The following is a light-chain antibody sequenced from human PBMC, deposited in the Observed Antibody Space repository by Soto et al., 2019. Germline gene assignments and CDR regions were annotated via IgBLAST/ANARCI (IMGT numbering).Light chain of an antibody. J-gene: IGLJ3*02. V-gene: IGLV2-8*01. CDR3: SSHGASGV. Sequence: QSALTQPPSASGSPGQSVAISCSGTSGDVGGYNYVSWYQQHPGKAPKLIIYEVNKRPSGVPDRFSGSKSGNTASLTVSGLQAEDEADYYCSSHGASGVFGGGTKLTVL. CDR1: SGDVGGYNY. CDR2: EVN.